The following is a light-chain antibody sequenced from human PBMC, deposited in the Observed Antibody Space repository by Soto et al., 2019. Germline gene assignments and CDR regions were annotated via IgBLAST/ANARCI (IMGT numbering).Light chain of an antibody. V-gene: IGKV1-39*01. Sequence: DIQMTQSPSSLSASVGDRVNITCRASQSIANYLNWYQQRPGKPPKLLIYGASTLHSGVPSNFSGSGSGTDFTLTISGLQLEDFATYYCQRSFTTPRSFGQGTKVEIK. J-gene: IGKJ1*01. CDR2: GAS. CDR3: QRSFTTPRS. CDR1: QSIANY.